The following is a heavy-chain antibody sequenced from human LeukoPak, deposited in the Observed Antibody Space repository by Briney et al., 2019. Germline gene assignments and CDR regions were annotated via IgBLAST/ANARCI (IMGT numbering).Heavy chain of an antibody. CDR3: AKDKGRTMVRGSFDY. CDR1: GFTFSSYA. D-gene: IGHD3-10*01. V-gene: IGHV3-23*01. Sequence: GGSLRLSCAASGFTFSSYAMSWVRQAPGPGLDWVSAISGSGGSTYYADSVKGRFTISRDNSKNTLYLQMNSLRAEDTAVYYCAKDKGRTMVRGSFDYWGQGTLVTVSS. J-gene: IGHJ4*02. CDR2: ISGSGGST.